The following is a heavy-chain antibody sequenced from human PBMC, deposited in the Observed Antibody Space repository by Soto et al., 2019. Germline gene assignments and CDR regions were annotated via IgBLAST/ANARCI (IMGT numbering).Heavy chain of an antibody. Sequence: PGGSLRLSCAASGFTFSSYWMHWVLQAPGKGLVWVSRINSDGSSTSYADSVKGRFTISRDNAKNTLYLQMNSLRAEDTAVYYCARGSQLLSYYGMDVWGQGTTVTVSS. J-gene: IGHJ6*02. V-gene: IGHV3-74*01. D-gene: IGHD2-2*01. CDR2: INSDGSST. CDR3: ARGSQLLSYYGMDV. CDR1: GFTFSSYW.